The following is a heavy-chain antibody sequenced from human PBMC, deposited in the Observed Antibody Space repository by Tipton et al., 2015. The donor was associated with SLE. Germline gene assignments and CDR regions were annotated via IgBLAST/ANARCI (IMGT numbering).Heavy chain of an antibody. Sequence: TLSLTCTVSGGSISSYYWSWIRQTPGKGLEWIGYIYCTGRTKFNPSLKSRVSISLDTSKNQFSLKLSSVTAADTAVYYCARLLGPQEGVQGVINEVDYWGQGTLVTVSS. CDR3: ARLLGPQEGVQGVINEVDY. V-gene: IGHV4-59*08. CDR1: GGSISSYY. J-gene: IGHJ4*02. CDR2: IYCTGRT. D-gene: IGHD3-10*01.